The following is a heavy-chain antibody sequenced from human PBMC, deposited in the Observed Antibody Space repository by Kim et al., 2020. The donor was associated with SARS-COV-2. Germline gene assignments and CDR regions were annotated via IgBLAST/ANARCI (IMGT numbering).Heavy chain of an antibody. V-gene: IGHV4-34*01. Sequence: SETLSLTCAVYGGSFSGYYWSWIRQPPGKGLEWIGEINHGGSTNYNPSLKSRVTISVDTSKNQFSLKLSSVTAADTAVYYCATGRTSYYDILTGYYYYN. CDR1: GGSFSGYY. D-gene: IGHD3-9*01. CDR2: INHGGST. CDR3: ATGRTSYYDILTGYYYYN. J-gene: IGHJ6*01.